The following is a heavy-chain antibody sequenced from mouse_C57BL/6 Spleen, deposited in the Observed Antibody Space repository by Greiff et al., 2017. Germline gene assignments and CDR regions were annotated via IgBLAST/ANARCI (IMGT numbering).Heavy chain of an antibody. D-gene: IGHD2-4*01. CDR3: ARRTYYDYEDYFDY. CDR2: INPSNGGT. V-gene: IGHV1-53*01. CDR1: GYTFTSYW. J-gene: IGHJ2*01. Sequence: LQPGTELVKPGASVKLSCKASGYTFTSYWMHWVKQRPGQGLEWIGNINPSNGGTNYNEKFKSKATLTVDKSSSTAYMQLSSLTSEDSAVYYCARRTYYDYEDYFDYWGQGTTLTVSS.